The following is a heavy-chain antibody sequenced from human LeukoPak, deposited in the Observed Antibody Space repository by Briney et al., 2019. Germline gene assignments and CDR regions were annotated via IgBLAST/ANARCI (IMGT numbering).Heavy chain of an antibody. Sequence: SVKVSCKASGGTFSSYAISWVRQAPGQGLEWMGRIIPIFGTANYAQKLQGRVTMTTDTSTSTAYMELRSLRSDDTAVYYCARDPRRSSIVGAGVNGFDPWGQGTLVTVSS. CDR3: ARDPRRSSIVGAGVNGFDP. J-gene: IGHJ5*02. V-gene: IGHV1-69*05. D-gene: IGHD1-26*01. CDR2: IIPIFGTA. CDR1: GGTFSSYA.